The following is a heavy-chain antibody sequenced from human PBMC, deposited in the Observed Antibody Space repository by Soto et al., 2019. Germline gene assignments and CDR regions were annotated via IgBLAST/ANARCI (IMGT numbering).Heavy chain of an antibody. CDR2: IIPIFGTA. CDR1: GGTFSSYA. J-gene: IGHJ6*02. V-gene: IGHV1-69*13. Sequence: SVKVSCKASGGTFSSYAISWVRQAPGQGLEWMGGIIPIFGTANYAQKFQGRVTTTADESTSTAYMELSSLRSEDTAVYYCARDLWRNSSGWYVFTHYYYGMDVWGQGTTVTVSS. D-gene: IGHD6-19*01. CDR3: ARDLWRNSSGWYVFTHYYYGMDV.